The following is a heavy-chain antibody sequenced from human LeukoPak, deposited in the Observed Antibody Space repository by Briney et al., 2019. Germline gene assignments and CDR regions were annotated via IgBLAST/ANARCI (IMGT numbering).Heavy chain of an antibody. V-gene: IGHV4-61*02. J-gene: IGHJ6*03. Sequence: PSQTLSLTCTVSGGSISSGSYYWCWIRQPAGKGLEWIGRIYTSGSTNYNPSLKSRVTISVDTSKNQLSLKLSSVTAADTAVYYCARVNLAPPPKNYYYYMDVWGKGTTVTVSS. CDR3: ARVNLAPPPKNYYYYMDV. CDR2: IYTSGST. CDR1: GGSISSGSYY.